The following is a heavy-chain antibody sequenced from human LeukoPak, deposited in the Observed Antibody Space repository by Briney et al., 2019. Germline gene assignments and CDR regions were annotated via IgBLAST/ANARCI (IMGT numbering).Heavy chain of an antibody. D-gene: IGHD2-2*02. J-gene: IGHJ5*02. CDR3: ARRYCSSTSCYTWFDP. CDR1: GYSFTSYW. V-gene: IGHV5-51*01. Sequence: GESLKISCKGSGYSFTSYWIGWVRQMPGKGLEWMGIIYPDDSDTRYSPSFQGQVTISADKSISTAYLQWSSLKASDTAMYYCARRYCSSTSCYTWFDPWGQGTLVTVSS. CDR2: IYPDDSDT.